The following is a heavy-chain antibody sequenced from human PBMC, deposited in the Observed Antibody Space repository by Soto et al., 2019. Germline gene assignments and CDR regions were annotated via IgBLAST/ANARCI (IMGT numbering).Heavy chain of an antibody. V-gene: IGHV3-30*18. J-gene: IGHJ4*02. CDR2: ISYDGSNK. CDR3: AKDGKVGPRIRYFDY. D-gene: IGHD1-26*01. CDR1: GFTFSSYG. Sequence: PXXSLRLSYAASGFTFSSYGMHWVRQAPGKGLEWVAVISYDGSNKYYADSVKGRFTISRDNSKNTLYLQMNSLRAEDTAVYYCAKDGKVGPRIRYFDYWGQGTLVTVSS.